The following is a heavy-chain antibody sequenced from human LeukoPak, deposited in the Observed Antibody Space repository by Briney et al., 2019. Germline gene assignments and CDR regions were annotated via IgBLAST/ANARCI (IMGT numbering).Heavy chain of an antibody. CDR2: VISEADGGNT. V-gene: IGHV3-49*04. CDR3: TRDQRYCSGGSCSYANWFDP. CDR1: GFTFCEYP. J-gene: IGHJ5*02. Sequence: GGSLRLSCTASGFTFCEYPMSCGRQAPGEGLECGGFVISEADGGNTEYAASVKGRFTISRDDSKSIAYLQMNSLKTEDTAAYYRTRDQRYCSGGSCSYANWFDPWGQGTLVTVSS. D-gene: IGHD2-15*01.